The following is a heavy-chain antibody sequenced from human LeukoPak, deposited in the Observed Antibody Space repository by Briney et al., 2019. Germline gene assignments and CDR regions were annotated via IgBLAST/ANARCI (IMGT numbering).Heavy chain of an antibody. CDR3: NTDPLYSSSWYSPGY. CDR2: IKSKTDGGTT. Sequence: GGSLRLSCAASGFNFDNAWMYWVRQAPGKGLEWVGRIKSKTDGGTTDYAAPVKGRFTISRDDSKNTLYLQMNSLKTEDTAVYYCNTDPLYSSSWYSPGYWGQGTLVTVSS. V-gene: IGHV3-15*07. D-gene: IGHD6-13*01. CDR1: GFNFDNAW. J-gene: IGHJ4*02.